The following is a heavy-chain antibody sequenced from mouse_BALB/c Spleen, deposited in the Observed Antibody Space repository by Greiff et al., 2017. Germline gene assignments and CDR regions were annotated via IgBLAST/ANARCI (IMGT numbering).Heavy chain of an antibody. V-gene: IGHV5-12-1*01. Sequence: DVKLVESGGGLVKPGGSLKLSCAASGFAFSSYDMSWVRQTPEKRLEWVAYISSGGGSTYYPDTVKGRFTISRDNAKNTLYLQMSSLKSEDTAMYYCARQLRRWFAYWGQGTLVTVSA. D-gene: IGHD2-12*01. CDR2: ISSGGGST. CDR3: ARQLRRWFAY. J-gene: IGHJ3*01. CDR1: GFAFSSYD.